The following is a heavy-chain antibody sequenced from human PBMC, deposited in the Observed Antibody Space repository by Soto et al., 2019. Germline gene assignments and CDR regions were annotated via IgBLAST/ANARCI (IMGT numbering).Heavy chain of an antibody. D-gene: IGHD5-12*01. CDR2: ISTGGSNI. V-gene: IGHV3-48*03. CDR3: ARVGGLGFDY. Sequence: EVQLVESGGGLVQPGGSLRLSCVASGFTFSSYQMNWVRQAPGKGLAWVSYISTGGSNIYYADSVKGRFTISRDNAKNSLYLQMNSLRAEDTAVYYCARVGGLGFDYWGQGILVTVSS. J-gene: IGHJ4*02. CDR1: GFTFSSYQ.